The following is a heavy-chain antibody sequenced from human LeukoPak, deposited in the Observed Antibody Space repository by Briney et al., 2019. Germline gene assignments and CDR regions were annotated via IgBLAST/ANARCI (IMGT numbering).Heavy chain of an antibody. Sequence: PSETLSLTCTVSGGSIRSNYWSWIRQPPGKGLEWIGYIYYSGSTNYNPSLKSRVTMSVDTSKNQFSLKLSSVTAADTAIYYCARENPSGYYNRPIDYWGQGTLVTVSS. V-gene: IGHV4-59*01. CDR2: IYYSGST. D-gene: IGHD3-22*01. J-gene: IGHJ4*02. CDR1: GGSIRSNY. CDR3: ARENPSGYYNRPIDY.